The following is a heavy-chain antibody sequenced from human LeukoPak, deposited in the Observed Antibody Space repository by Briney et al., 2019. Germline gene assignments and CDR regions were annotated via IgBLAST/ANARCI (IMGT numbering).Heavy chain of an antibody. J-gene: IGHJ4*02. CDR3: ARVLHNIVVVPAASDY. CDR2: ISYDGSNK. V-gene: IGHV3-30-3*01. Sequence: GRSLRLSCAASGFTFSSYAMHWVRQAPGKGLEWVAVISYDGSNKYYADSVKGRFTISRDNSKNTLYLQMNSLRAEDTAVYYCARVLHNIVVVPAASDYWGQGTLVTVSS. CDR1: GFTFSSYA. D-gene: IGHD2-2*01.